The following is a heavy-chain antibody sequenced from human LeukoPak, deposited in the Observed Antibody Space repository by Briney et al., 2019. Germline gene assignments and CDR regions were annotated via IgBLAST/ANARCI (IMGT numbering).Heavy chain of an antibody. Sequence: SQTLSLTCTVSGGSISSGSYYWSRIRQPAGKGLEWIGRIYISGSTNYNPSLKSRVTISVDTSKNQFSLKLSSVTAADTAVYYCARDDAPVDRGFDPWGQGTLVTVSS. D-gene: IGHD1-14*01. V-gene: IGHV4-61*02. CDR1: GGSISSGSYY. CDR3: ARDDAPVDRGFDP. J-gene: IGHJ5*02. CDR2: IYISGST.